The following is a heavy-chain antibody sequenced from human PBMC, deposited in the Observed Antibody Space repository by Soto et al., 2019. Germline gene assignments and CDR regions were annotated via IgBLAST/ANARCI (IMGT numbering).Heavy chain of an antibody. V-gene: IGHV1-69*04. J-gene: IGHJ3*02. D-gene: IGHD3-22*01. Sequence: GASVKVSCKASGGTFSSYTISWVRQAPGQGLEWMGRIIPILGIANYAQKFQGRVTITADKSTSTAYMELSSLRSEDTAVYYCARDLVYYDDSSGPNDAYDIWGQGTMVTVSS. CDR3: ARDLVYYDDSSGPNDAYDI. CDR1: GGTFSSYT. CDR2: IIPILGIA.